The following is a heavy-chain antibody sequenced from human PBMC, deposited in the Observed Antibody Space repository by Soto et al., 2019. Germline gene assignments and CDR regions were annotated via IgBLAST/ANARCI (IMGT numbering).Heavy chain of an antibody. D-gene: IGHD5-18*01. Sequence: GGSLRLSCAAPGFTFSSYWMHWVRQAPGKGLLWVSRINSDGNSTSYADSVKGRFTISRDNAKNTLYLQMNSLRVEDIGVYYCARDMDTAWWFDYWGQGTLVTVSS. CDR3: ARDMDTAWWFDY. J-gene: IGHJ4*01. CDR2: INSDGNST. V-gene: IGHV3-74*01. CDR1: GFTFSSYW.